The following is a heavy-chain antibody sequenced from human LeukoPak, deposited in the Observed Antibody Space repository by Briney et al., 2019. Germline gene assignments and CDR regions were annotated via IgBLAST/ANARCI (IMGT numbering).Heavy chain of an antibody. Sequence: GGSLRLSCSASGFTFSSYAMHWVRQAPGKGLEYVSAISSSGSTYYADSVKGRFTISRDNSKNTLYLQMTSLRADDTAVYYCVKISRAAAGSDYWGQGTLVTVSS. D-gene: IGHD6-13*01. CDR2: ISSSGST. CDR3: VKISRAAAGSDY. V-gene: IGHV3-64D*06. J-gene: IGHJ4*02. CDR1: GFTFSSYA.